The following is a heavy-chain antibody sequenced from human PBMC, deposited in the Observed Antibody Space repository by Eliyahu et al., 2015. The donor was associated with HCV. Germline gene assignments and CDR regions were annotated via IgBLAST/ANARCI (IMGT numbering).Heavy chain of an antibody. CDR2: INHSGST. CDR1: GGSFSGXY. V-gene: IGHV4-34*01. J-gene: IGHJ5*02. D-gene: IGHD2-2*02. Sequence: QVQLQQWGAGLLKPSETLSLTCAVYGGSFSGXYWSWIRQPPGKGLEWIGEINHSGSTTYNTPLKSRVTISVDTSKNQFSLKLSSVTAADTAVYYCASKGDDCSSTSCYTGFDPWGQGTLVTVSS. CDR3: ASKGDDCSSTSCYTGFDP.